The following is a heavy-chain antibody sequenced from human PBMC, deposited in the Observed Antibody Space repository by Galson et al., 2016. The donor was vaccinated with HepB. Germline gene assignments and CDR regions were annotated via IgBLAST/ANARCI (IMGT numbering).Heavy chain of an antibody. D-gene: IGHD1-26*01. Sequence: SETLSLTCTVSGGSTTRTTFHWGWIRQPPGKGLEWIGNIYYSGTTSYNPSLQSRVTISVDTSNNQFSLRLNSVTAADTAVYYCAREVYSGALDYWGQGTLVTVSS. CDR3: AREVYSGALDY. CDR1: GGSTTRTTFH. J-gene: IGHJ4*02. CDR2: IYYSGTT. V-gene: IGHV4-39*07.